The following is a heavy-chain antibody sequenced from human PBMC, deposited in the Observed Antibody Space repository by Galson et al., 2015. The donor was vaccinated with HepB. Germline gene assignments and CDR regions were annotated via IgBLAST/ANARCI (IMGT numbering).Heavy chain of an antibody. D-gene: IGHD2-15*01. Sequence: SLRLSCAASGFTFSSYAMSWVRQAPGKGLEWVSAISGSGGSTYYADSVKGRFTISRDNSKNTLYLQMNSLRAEDTAVYYCAKDGDIVVVVAAPNYFDYWGQGTLVTVSS. CDR3: AKDGDIVVVVAAPNYFDY. V-gene: IGHV3-23*01. CDR2: ISGSGGST. J-gene: IGHJ4*02. CDR1: GFTFSSYA.